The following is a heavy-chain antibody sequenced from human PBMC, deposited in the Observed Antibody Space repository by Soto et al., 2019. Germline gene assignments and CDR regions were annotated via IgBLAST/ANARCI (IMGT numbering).Heavy chain of an antibody. CDR3: ASTQTYYYDSSGYFSFDY. D-gene: IGHD3-22*01. V-gene: IGHV1-69*01. J-gene: IGHJ4*02. Sequence: QVQLVQSGAEVKKPGSSVKVSCKASGGTFSSYAISWVRQAPGQGLEWMGGINPIFGTANYAQKFQGRGTLTADASTSPAYMEMSSLRSEDTAVYYCASTQTYYYDSSGYFSFDYWGQGTLVTVSS. CDR2: INPIFGTA. CDR1: GGTFSSYA.